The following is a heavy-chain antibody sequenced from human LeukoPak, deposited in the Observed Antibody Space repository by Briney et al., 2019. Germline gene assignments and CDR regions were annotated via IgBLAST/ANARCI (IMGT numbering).Heavy chain of an antibody. D-gene: IGHD6-13*01. CDR2: ISGSGGST. V-gene: IGHV3-23*01. J-gene: IGHJ4*02. Sequence: GRSLTLSCAASGFTFSSYAMSCVRQAPGKGLGWVLAISGSGGSTYYADSVKGRFTISRDNSKNTLYLQMNSLRAEDTAVYYCAKIRGPANIAAAGTCFDYWGQGALVTVCS. CDR1: GFTFSSYA. CDR3: AKIRGPANIAAAGTCFDY.